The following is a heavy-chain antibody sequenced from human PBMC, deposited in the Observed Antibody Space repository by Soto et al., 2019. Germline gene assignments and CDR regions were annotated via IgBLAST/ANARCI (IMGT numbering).Heavy chain of an antibody. CDR3: ASCIGTPYSQATS. V-gene: IGHV4-59*01. Sequence: QVQLQESGPGLVKPSETLSLTCTVSGGSISSYYWSWIRQPPGKGLEWIGYIYYSGSTNYNPSLKSRVTISVDTSKNQFSLKLSSVTAADTAVYYCASCIGTPYSQATSWGQGTMVTVSS. J-gene: IGHJ3*01. D-gene: IGHD3-3*02. CDR2: IYYSGST. CDR1: GGSISSYY.